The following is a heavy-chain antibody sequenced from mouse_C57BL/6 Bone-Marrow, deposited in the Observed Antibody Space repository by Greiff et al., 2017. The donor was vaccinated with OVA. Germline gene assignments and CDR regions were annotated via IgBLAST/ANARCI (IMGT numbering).Heavy chain of an antibody. Sequence: QVQLQQPGAELVKPGASVKLSCKASGYTFTSYWMHWVKQRPGQGLEWIGMIHPNSGSTNYNEKFKSKATLTVDKSSSTAYMQLSSLTSEDSAVYYCARMEDGYYEAMDYWGQGTSVTVSS. CDR3: ARMEDGYYEAMDY. J-gene: IGHJ4*01. V-gene: IGHV1-64*01. CDR1: GYTFTSYW. D-gene: IGHD2-3*01. CDR2: IHPNSGST.